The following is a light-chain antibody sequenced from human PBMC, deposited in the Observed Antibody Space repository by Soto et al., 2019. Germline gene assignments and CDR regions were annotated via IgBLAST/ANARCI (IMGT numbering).Light chain of an antibody. J-gene: IGKJ1*01. CDR1: QSVSRN. CDR2: GAS. Sequence: EIVMTQSPATLSVSPGERATLSCRASQSVSRNLAWYQQKPGQAPRLFIYGASTRATGIPARFSGSGSGTEFTLTISSLQSEDFAVYYCQQYNNWPGWTFGQGTKVEIK. CDR3: QQYNNWPGWT. V-gene: IGKV3-15*01.